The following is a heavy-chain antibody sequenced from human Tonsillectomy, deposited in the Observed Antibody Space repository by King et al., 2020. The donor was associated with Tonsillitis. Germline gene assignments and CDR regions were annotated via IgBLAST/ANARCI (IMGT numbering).Heavy chain of an antibody. V-gene: IGHV3-30*14. CDR3: ARGGSYSGYGDAFNI. CDR2: ISSDGNNK. J-gene: IGHJ3*02. D-gene: IGHD5-12*01. Sequence: VQLVESGGGVVQPGRSLRLSCAASGFTFSSNAMHWVRQAPGKGLEWVAVISSDGNNKYYADSVKGRFTITPDNSKNTLYLQMNSLRPEDTGLYYCARGGSYSGYGDAFNIWGQGTMVTVSS. CDR1: GFTFSSNA.